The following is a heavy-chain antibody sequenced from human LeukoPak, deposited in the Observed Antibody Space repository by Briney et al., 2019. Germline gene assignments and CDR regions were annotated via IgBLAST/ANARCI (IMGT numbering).Heavy chain of an antibody. Sequence: SETLSLTCAVYGGSFSGYYWSWIRQPPGKRLEWIGEINHSGSTNYNPSLKSRVTISVDTSKNQFSLKLSSVTAADTAVYYCARGIRPRYCSSTSCSPAFDYWGQGTLVTVSS. V-gene: IGHV4-34*01. CDR2: INHSGST. CDR3: ARGIRPRYCSSTSCSPAFDY. J-gene: IGHJ4*02. CDR1: GGSFSGYY. D-gene: IGHD2-2*01.